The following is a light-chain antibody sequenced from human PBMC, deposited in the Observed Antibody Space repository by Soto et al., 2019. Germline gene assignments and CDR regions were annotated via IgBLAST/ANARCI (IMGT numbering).Light chain of an antibody. Sequence: TLSLSPGQRATLSCRASQSISTYLAWYQHKPGQTPRLLIYHASNRATGIPARFSGSGSGTDFTLTISSLEPEDFAVYYCQHRNYWLTFGGGTKVDIK. CDR2: HAS. CDR3: QHRNYWLT. J-gene: IGKJ4*01. V-gene: IGKV3-11*01. CDR1: QSISTY.